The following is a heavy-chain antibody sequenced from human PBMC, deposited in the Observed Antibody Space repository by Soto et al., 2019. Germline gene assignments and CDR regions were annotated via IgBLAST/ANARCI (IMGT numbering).Heavy chain of an antibody. CDR3: XRGNDFSYYYYYYGMDV. Sequence: GGSLRLSCAASGFTFSSYGMHWVRQAPGKGLEWVAVIWYDGSNKYYADSVKGRFTISRDNSKNTLYLQMDSLRAEDTAVYYCXRGNDFSYYYYYYGMDVWGQGTTVTVSS. CDR1: GFTFSSYG. D-gene: IGHD3-3*01. J-gene: IGHJ6*02. V-gene: IGHV3-33*01. CDR2: IWYDGSNK.